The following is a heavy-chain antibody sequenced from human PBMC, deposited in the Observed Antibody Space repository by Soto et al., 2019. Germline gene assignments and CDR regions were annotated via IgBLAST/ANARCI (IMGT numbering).Heavy chain of an antibody. CDR2: IIPILNSP. D-gene: IGHD2-2*01. V-gene: IGHV1-69*13. CDR3: AVEAPYCTSATCPKFYDMDV. CDR1: GGTFGSYA. J-gene: IGHJ6*02. Sequence: ASVKVSCKASGGTFGSYAITWVRRAPGQGLEWLGGIIPILNSPAYAQKFKARVVITADEITNTAYMELNSLRFDDTAVYYCAVEAPYCTSATCPKFYDMDVWGQGTTVTVSS.